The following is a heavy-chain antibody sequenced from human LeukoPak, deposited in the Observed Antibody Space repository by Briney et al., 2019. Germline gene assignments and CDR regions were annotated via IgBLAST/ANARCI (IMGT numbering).Heavy chain of an antibody. Sequence: PSETLSLTCAVYGGSFSGYYWSWIRQPPGKGLEWIGEINHSGSTNYNPSLKSRVTISVETSKNQFSLKLSSVTAADTAVYYCARSVAGREGGAFDIWGQGTMVTVSS. D-gene: IGHD6-19*01. J-gene: IGHJ3*02. CDR1: GGSFSGYY. CDR2: INHSGST. V-gene: IGHV4-34*01. CDR3: ARSVAGREGGAFDI.